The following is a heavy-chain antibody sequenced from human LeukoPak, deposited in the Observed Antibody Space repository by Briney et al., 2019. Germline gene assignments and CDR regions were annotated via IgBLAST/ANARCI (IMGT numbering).Heavy chain of an antibody. J-gene: IGHJ3*02. CDR1: GYTFTSYG. CDR2: ISAYNGST. V-gene: IGHV1-18*04. D-gene: IGHD3-9*01. CDR3: ARDYDILTGYIAFDI. Sequence: ASVKVSCKASGYTFTSYGISWVRQAPGQGLDWMAWISAYNGSTNYAQKLQGRVTMTTDTSTSTAYMELRSLRSDDTAVYYCARDYDILTGYIAFDIWGQGTMVTVSS.